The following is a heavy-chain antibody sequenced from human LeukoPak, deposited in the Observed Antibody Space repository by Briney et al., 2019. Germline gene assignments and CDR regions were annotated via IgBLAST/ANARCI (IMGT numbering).Heavy chain of an antibody. CDR2: IYYSGST. J-gene: IGHJ5*02. CDR1: GGSISSSSYY. V-gene: IGHV4-39*01. CDR3: ARQGEWFDP. D-gene: IGHD1-26*01. Sequence: SETLSLTCTVSGGSISSSSYYWGWIRQPPGKGLEWIGSIYYSGSTYYNPSLKSRVTISVDTSKNQFSLKLSSVTAADTAVYYCARQGEWFDPWGQGTLVTVSS.